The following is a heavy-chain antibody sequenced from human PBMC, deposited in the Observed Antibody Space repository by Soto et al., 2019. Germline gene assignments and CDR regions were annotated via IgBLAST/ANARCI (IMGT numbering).Heavy chain of an antibody. CDR1: GYSFTDYH. D-gene: IGHD2-8*01. CDR3: ARGDSTDCSNGVCSFFYNHDMDV. V-gene: IGHV1-2*04. CDR2: INPKSGGT. J-gene: IGHJ6*02. Sequence: GASVKVSCKASGYSFTDYHIHWVRQAPGQGLEWLGRINPKSGGTSTAQKFQGWVTMTTYTSISTASMELTRLTSDDTAIYYCARGDSTDCSNGVCSFFYNHDMDVWVQWTTVTVSS.